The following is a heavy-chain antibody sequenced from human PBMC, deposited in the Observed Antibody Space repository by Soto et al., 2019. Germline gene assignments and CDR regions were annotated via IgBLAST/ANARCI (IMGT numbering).Heavy chain of an antibody. D-gene: IGHD1-1*01. CDR3: AREKVGTTFFDN. CDR1: GFAISRGYY. Sequence: SETLSLTCSVSGFAISRGYYWSWVRQPPGKGLEWIGSIYPSVSSYHNPSLATRLRLSIDTSKNQFTLNLTSVTAADTALYFCAREKVGTTFFDNWGQGIQGT. CDR2: IYPSVSS. J-gene: IGHJ4*02. V-gene: IGHV4-38-2*02.